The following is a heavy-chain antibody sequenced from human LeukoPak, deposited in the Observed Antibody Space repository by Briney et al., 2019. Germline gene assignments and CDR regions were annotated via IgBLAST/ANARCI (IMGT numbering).Heavy chain of an antibody. J-gene: IGHJ4*02. CDR2: IYYSGST. V-gene: IGHV4-61*01. Sequence: SETLSLTCTVSGGSISSGSYYWSWIRQPPGKGLEWIGYIYYSGSTNYNPSLKSRVTISVDTSKNQFSLKLSSVTAADTAVYYCARGPDFWYPYDYWGQGTLVTVSS. CDR3: ARGPDFWYPYDY. D-gene: IGHD3-3*01. CDR1: GGSISSGSYY.